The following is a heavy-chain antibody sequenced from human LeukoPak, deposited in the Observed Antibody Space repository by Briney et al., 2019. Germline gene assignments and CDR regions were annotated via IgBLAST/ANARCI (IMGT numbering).Heavy chain of an antibody. V-gene: IGHV4-39*01. Sequence: PSETLSLTCTVSGGSISSSSYYWGWIRQPPGKGLEWIGSIYYSGSTYYNPSLKSRVTISVDTSKNQFSLKLSSVTAADTAVYYCARHVKKVTGGDYDAFDIWGQGTMVTVSS. CDR3: ARHVKKVTGGDYDAFDI. CDR2: IYYSGST. J-gene: IGHJ3*02. D-gene: IGHD4-17*01. CDR1: GGSISSSSYY.